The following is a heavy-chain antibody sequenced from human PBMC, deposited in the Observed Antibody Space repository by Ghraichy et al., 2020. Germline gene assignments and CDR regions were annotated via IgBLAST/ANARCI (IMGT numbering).Heavy chain of an antibody. D-gene: IGHD2-15*01. J-gene: IGHJ6*02. Sequence: SETLSLTCTVSGGSISSSSYYWGWIRQPPGKGLEWIGSIYYSGSTYYNPSLKSRVTISVDTSKNQFSLKLSSVTAADTAVYYCARHRAYCSGGSCLAGMDVWGQGTTVTVSS. CDR1: GGSISSSSYY. CDR3: ARHRAYCSGGSCLAGMDV. CDR2: IYYSGST. V-gene: IGHV4-39*01.